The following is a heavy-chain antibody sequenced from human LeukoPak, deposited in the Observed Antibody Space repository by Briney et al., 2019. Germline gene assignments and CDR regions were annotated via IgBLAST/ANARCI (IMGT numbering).Heavy chain of an antibody. J-gene: IGHJ5*02. CDR1: GFTFSSYS. CDR2: ISSSSSYI. D-gene: IGHD6-13*01. CDR3: ARTDGSSWYPGFDP. Sequence: GGSLRLSCAASGFTFSSYSMNWVRQAPGKGLEWVSSISSSSSYIYYADSVKGRFTISRDNAKNSLYLQMNSLRAEDTAVYYCARTDGSSWYPGFDPRGQGTLVTVSS. V-gene: IGHV3-21*01.